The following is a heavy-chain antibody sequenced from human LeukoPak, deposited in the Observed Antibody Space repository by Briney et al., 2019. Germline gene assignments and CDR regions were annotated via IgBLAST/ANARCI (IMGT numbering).Heavy chain of an antibody. CDR2: IIEKGNA. J-gene: IGHJ6*03. D-gene: IGHD6-19*01. V-gene: IGHV4-34*01. Sequence: SETLSLTCALYGGSFSSYSGSWTWLRQTPEKGLEWIGEIIEKGNANYNPSLKSRVTIDLDTSKNQFSLKLSSVTAADTAVYYCARGAWLATLKYYYYYIDVWGKGTTVTVSS. CDR1: GGSFSSYS. CDR3: ARGAWLATLKYYYYYIDV.